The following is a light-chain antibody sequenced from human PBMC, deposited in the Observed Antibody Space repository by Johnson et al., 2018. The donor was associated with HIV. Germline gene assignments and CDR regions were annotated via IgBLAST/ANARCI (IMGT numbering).Light chain of an antibody. CDR3: ATWDRSLTIGGV. J-gene: IGLJ1*01. CDR1: SSNIGSNY. CDR2: EDN. Sequence: HSVLTQPPSVSAAPGQKVTISCSGSSSNIGSNYVSWYQQFPGAAPKLLIYEDNKRPSGIPDRFSGSKSGTSATLGITGLQTGDEAGNYCATWDRSLTIGGVFGSRTKVTVL. V-gene: IGLV1-51*02.